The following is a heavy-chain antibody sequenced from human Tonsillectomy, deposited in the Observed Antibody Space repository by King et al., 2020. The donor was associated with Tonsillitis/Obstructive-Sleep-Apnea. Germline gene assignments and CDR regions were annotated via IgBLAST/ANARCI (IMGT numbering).Heavy chain of an antibody. CDR3: ASLITSYDAFDV. CDR2: INADTGSP. CDR1: AYTFSRSA. V-gene: IGHV7-4-1*02. J-gene: IGHJ3*01. Sequence: VQLVESGSELKRPGASVKVSCKASAYTFSRSALSWVRQAPGQGLEWMGWINADTGSPTYTQGFTGRFVFSLDPSVSTAYLQITSLKAEDTAMYYCASLITSYDAFDVWGQGTMVTVFS. D-gene: IGHD3-10*01.